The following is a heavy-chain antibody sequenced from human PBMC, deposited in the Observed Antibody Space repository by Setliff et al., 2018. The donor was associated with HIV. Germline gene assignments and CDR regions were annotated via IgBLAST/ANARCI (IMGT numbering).Heavy chain of an antibody. D-gene: IGHD6-19*01. V-gene: IGHV1-46*01. J-gene: IGHJ6*02. CDR3: ARDRSSGWSFYYGMDV. Sequence: ASVKVSCKAPGDTFTTYFMLWVRQAPGQGLEWMGIINLSSGATTYAQRFQGRVTMTSDTSTSTVYMELSSLTSGDTAVYYCARDRSSGWSFYYGMDVWGQGTTVTVSS. CDR2: INLSSGAT. CDR1: GDTFTTYF.